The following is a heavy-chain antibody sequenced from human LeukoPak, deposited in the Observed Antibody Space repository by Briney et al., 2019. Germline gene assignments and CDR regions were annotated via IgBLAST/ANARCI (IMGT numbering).Heavy chain of an antibody. CDR1: GFTFSSYA. D-gene: IGHD2-2*01. Sequence: GGSLRLSCAASGFTFSSYAMSWVRQAPGKGLEWVSAISGSGGSTYYADSVKGRFTISRDNPKNTLYLQMNSLRAEDTAVYYCAKSGNAPGGLIDYWGQGTLVTVSS. CDR3: AKSGNAPGGLIDY. CDR2: ISGSGGST. J-gene: IGHJ4*02. V-gene: IGHV3-23*01.